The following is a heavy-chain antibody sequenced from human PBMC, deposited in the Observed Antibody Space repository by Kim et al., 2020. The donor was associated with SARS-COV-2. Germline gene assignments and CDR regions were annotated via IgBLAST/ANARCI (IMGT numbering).Heavy chain of an antibody. CDR1: GYSFTSYW. CDR2: IDPSDSYT. J-gene: IGHJ6*04. D-gene: IGHD4-17*01. CDR3: ARLPGSVTTSGWLISGDYCYCYCMGV. V-gene: IGHV5-10-1*01. Sequence: GESLKISCKGSGYSFTSYWISWVRQMPGKGLEWMGRIDPSDSYTNYSPSFQGHVTISADKSISTAYLQWSSLKASDTAMYYCARLPGSVTTSGWLISGDYCYCYCMGVWGNEPTVTVSS.